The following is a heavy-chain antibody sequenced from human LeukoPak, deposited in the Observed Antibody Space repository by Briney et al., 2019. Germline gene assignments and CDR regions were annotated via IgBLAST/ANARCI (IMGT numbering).Heavy chain of an antibody. Sequence: PSETLSLTCTVSGGSISSSSYCWGWIRQPPGKGLEWIGSIYYSGSTYYNPSLKSRVTISVDTSKNQFSLKLSSVTAADTAVYYCASRYYDFWSGRTSYYYMDVWGKGTTVTVSS. CDR2: IYYSGST. CDR3: ASRYYDFWSGRTSYYYMDV. J-gene: IGHJ6*03. D-gene: IGHD3-3*01. V-gene: IGHV4-39*01. CDR1: GGSISSSSYC.